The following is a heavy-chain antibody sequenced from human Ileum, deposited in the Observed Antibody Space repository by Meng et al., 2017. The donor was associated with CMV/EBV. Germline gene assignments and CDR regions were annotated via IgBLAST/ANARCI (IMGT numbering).Heavy chain of an antibody. Sequence: SETLSLTCTVPCGPISTYYWSWIRQPPGKGLEWTGHIYYDGITNYNPSLKSRLTISVDTSHNQFSLILNSLTATDTAVYYCARSCVLGYCTTTSGGAFDPWGQGTLVTVSS. J-gene: IGHJ5*02. CDR1: CGPISTYY. V-gene: IGHV4-59*01. CDR3: ARSCVLGYCTTTSGGAFDP. D-gene: IGHD2-8*01. CDR2: IYYDGIT.